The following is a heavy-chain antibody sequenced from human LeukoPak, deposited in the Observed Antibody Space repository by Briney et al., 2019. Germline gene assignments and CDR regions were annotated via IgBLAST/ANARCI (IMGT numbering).Heavy chain of an antibody. D-gene: IGHD5-12*01. J-gene: IGHJ5*02. V-gene: IGHV1-2*02. CDR2: INPNSGGT. Sequence: ASVTVSCKASVYTFTGYYMHWVRQAPGQGLEWMGWINPNSGGTNYAQKLQGRVTMTRDTSISTAYMELSRLRSDDTAVYYCARRRDIGSSRSFDPWGQGTLVTVSS. CDR3: ARRRDIGSSRSFDP. CDR1: VYTFTGYY.